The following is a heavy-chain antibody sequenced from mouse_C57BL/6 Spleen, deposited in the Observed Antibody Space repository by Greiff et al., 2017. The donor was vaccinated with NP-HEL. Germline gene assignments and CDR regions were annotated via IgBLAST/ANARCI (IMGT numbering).Heavy chain of an antibody. CDR3: ARGDLGYFDY. CDR1: GYTFTSYW. D-gene: IGHD2-10*02. V-gene: IGHV1-55*01. J-gene: IGHJ2*01. CDR2: IYPGSGST. Sequence: QVQLQHSGAELVKPGASVKMSCKASGYTFTSYWITWVKQRPGQGLEWIGDIYPGSGSTNYNEKFKSKATLTVDTSSSTAYMQLSSLTSEDSAVYYCARGDLGYFDYWGQGTTLTVSS.